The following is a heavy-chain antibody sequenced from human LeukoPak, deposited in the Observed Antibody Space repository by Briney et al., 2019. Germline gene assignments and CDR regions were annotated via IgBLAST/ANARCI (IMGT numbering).Heavy chain of an antibody. CDR3: ARVSSWYPPLYYYGMDV. CDR1: GGSFSGYY. Sequence: SETLSLTCAVYGGSFSGYYWSWIRQPPGKGLEWIGEINHSGSTNYNPSLKSRVTISVDTSKNQFSLKLSSVTAADTAVYYCARVSSWYPPLYYYGMDVWGQGTTVIVSS. J-gene: IGHJ6*02. D-gene: IGHD6-13*01. V-gene: IGHV4-34*01. CDR2: INHSGST.